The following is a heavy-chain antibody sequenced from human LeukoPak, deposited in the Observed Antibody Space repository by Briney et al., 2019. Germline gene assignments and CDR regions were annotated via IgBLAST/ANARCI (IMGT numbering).Heavy chain of an antibody. J-gene: IGHJ4*02. CDR3: ARVDTAMTGPDY. V-gene: IGHV3-33*01. D-gene: IGHD5-18*01. Sequence: GRSLRLSCAASGFTFSSYGMHWVRQAPGKGLEWVAVIWYDGSNKYYADSVKGRFTISRDNSKNRLYLQMNSLRAEDTAVYYCARVDTAMTGPDYWGQGTLVTVSS. CDR2: IWYDGSNK. CDR1: GFTFSSYG.